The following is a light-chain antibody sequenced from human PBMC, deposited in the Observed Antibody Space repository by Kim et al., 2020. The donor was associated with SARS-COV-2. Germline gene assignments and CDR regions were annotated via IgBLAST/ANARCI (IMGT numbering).Light chain of an antibody. V-gene: IGLV2-14*03. CDR2: DVT. Sequence: GQSFPMSCTGTSSDVGGSEHVSWYQQYPGKAPKLMIYDVTNRPSGVSTRFSASKSGNTASLTISGLQAEDEADYYCTSSGSGATVIFGGGTQLTVL. CDR3: TSSGSGATVI. CDR1: SSDVGGSEH. J-gene: IGLJ2*01.